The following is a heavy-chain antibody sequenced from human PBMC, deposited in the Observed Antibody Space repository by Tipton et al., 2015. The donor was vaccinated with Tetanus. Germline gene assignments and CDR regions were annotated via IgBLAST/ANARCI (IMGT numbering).Heavy chain of an antibody. D-gene: IGHD6-19*01. V-gene: IGHV4-31*03. J-gene: IGHJ3*02. CDR1: GGSISSGGYY. CDR3: ARTGPVAGTVRDAFDI. CDR2: IYYSGST. Sequence: LRLSCTVSGGSISSGGYYWSWIRQHPGKGLEWIGYIYYSGSTYYNPSLKSRVTISVDTSKNQFSLKLRSVTAADTAVYYCARTGPVAGTVRDAFDIWGQGTMVTVSS.